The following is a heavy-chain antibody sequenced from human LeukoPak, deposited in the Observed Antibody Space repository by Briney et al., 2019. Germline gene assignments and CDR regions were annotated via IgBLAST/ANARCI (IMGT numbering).Heavy chain of an antibody. J-gene: IGHJ4*02. D-gene: IGHD4-17*01. CDR3: ARVPNDYGDYQSSGSYYFDY. V-gene: IGHV4-39*07. CDR1: GGSISSSSYY. Sequence: SETLSLTCTVSGGSISSSSYYWGWIRQPPGKGLEWIGSIYYSGSTYYNPSLKSRVTISVDTSKNQFSLKLSSVTAADTAVYYCARVPNDYGDYQSSGSYYFDYWGQGTLVTVSS. CDR2: IYYSGST.